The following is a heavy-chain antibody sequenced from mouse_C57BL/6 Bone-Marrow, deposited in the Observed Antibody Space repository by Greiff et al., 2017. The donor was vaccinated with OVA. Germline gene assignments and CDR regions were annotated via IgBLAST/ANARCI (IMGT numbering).Heavy chain of an antibody. CDR3: ASIYYYGSSYY. J-gene: IGHJ2*01. V-gene: IGHV1-50*01. CDR2: IDPSDGYT. CDR1: GYTFTSYW. D-gene: IGHD1-1*01. Sequence: VQLQQSGAELVKPGASVKLSCKASGYTFTSYWMQWVKQRPGQGLEWIGEIDPSDGYTNYNQKFKGKATLTVDTSSSTAYMQLSSLTSEDSAVYYCASIYYYGSSYYWGQGTTLTVSS.